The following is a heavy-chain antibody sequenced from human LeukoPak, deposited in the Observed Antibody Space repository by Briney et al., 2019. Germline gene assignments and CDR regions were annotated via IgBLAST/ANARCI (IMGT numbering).Heavy chain of an antibody. CDR3: ARVPYCGGDCPKYFQH. CDR1: GFTFDDYG. CDR2: INWNGGST. J-gene: IGHJ1*01. Sequence: GGSLRLSCAASGFTFDDYGMSWARQAPGKGLEWVSGINWNGGSTVYADSVKCRFTISRDNAKTSLYLQMNSLRAEDTALYYCARVPYCGGDCPKYFQHWGQGTLVTVSS. V-gene: IGHV3-20*04. D-gene: IGHD2-21*02.